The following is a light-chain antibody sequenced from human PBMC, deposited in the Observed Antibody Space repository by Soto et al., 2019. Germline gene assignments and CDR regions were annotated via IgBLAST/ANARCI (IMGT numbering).Light chain of an antibody. J-gene: IGKJ4*01. CDR3: QQFSSDPLT. V-gene: IGKV3-20*01. CDR2: DAS. Sequence: EFVLTQSPGTLSLSPGERATLSCRASQTVRNNCLAWYQQKPGQAPRLLIYDASSRATGIPDRFSGGGSGTDFTLTISRLEPEDFAVYYCQQFSSDPLTFGGGTKVDIK. CDR1: QTVRNNC.